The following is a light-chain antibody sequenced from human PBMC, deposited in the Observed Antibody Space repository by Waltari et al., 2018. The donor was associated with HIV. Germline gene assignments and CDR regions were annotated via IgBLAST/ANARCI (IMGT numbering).Light chain of an antibody. CDR3: QQYHNTPFT. V-gene: IGKV3-20*01. CDR2: GAS. Sequence: EIVLTQSPGTLSLSPGERANLSCRASQTIRNTSIVWYRQKPGRAPRLLSSGASNMATGIPDRFSGSGSGADFTLTITRLEPEDSAVYYCQQYHNTPFTFGQGTRLEIK. J-gene: IGKJ5*01. CDR1: QTIRNTS.